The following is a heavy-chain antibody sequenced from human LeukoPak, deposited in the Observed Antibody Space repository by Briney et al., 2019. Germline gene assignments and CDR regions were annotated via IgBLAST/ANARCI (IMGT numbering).Heavy chain of an antibody. J-gene: IGHJ4*02. CDR3: AVLWFGESDLDY. Sequence: GGSLRLSCAASGFTFSSYSMNWVRQAPGKGLEWVSSISSSSSYIYYADSVKGRFTISRDNPKHSLYLQMNRLRAEDTAVYYCAVLWFGESDLDYWGQGTLVTVSS. CDR1: GFTFSSYS. CDR2: ISSSSSYI. V-gene: IGHV3-21*01. D-gene: IGHD3-10*01.